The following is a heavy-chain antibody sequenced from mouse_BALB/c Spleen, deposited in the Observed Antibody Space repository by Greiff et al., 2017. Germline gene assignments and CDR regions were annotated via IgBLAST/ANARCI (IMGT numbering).Heavy chain of an antibody. CDR2: ISSGGSYT. J-gene: IGHJ3*01. CDR1: GFTFSSYA. V-gene: IGHV5-9-3*01. CDR3: ASLASFAY. Sequence: EVNVVESGGGLVKPGGSLKLSCAASGFTFSSYAMSWVRQTPEKRLEWVATISSGGSYTYYPDSVKGRFTISRDNAKNTLYLQMSSLRSEDTAMYYCASLASFAYWGQGTLVTVSA.